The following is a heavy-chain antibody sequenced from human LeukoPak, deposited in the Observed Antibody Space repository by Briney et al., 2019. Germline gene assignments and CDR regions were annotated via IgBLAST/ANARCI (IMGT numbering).Heavy chain of an antibody. V-gene: IGHV3-21*01. D-gene: IGHD5-18*01. CDR1: GFTFSSYG. CDR2: ISSSSSYI. CDR3: PRIGVGYTYGNGFAS. J-gene: IGHJ4*02. Sequence: GGSLRLSCAASGFTFSSYGMNWVRQAPGKGLEWASSISSSSSYIYYADSVKGRFTISRDDSKNTLFLQMNSLKTEDTAVYYCPRIGVGYTYGNGFASWGQGTLVTVSS.